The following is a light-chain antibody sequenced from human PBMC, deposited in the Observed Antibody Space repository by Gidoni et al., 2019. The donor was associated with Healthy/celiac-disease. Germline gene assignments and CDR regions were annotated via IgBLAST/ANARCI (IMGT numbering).Light chain of an antibody. Sequence: IVLTQSPATLSLSPGERATLSCRASQSVSSYLAWYQQKPGQAPRLLIYDASNRATGIPARFSGSGSGTDFTLTISSLEPEDFAVYYCQQRSNWPPLFTFXPXTKVXIK. CDR1: QSVSSY. J-gene: IGKJ3*01. CDR3: QQRSNWPPLFT. V-gene: IGKV3-11*01. CDR2: DAS.